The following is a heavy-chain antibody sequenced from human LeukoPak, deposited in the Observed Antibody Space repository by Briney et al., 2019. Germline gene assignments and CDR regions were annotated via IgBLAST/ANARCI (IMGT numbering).Heavy chain of an antibody. Sequence: PGGSLRLSCAASGFTVSSNYMSWVRQAPGKGLEWVSVIYSGGSTYYADSVKGRFTISRDNSKNTLYLQMNSLRAEDTAVYYCARDGEPRFYYFDYWGQGTLVTVSS. V-gene: IGHV3-66*01. J-gene: IGHJ4*02. CDR2: IYSGGST. CDR3: ARDGEPRFYYFDY. CDR1: GFTVSSNY. D-gene: IGHD3-10*01.